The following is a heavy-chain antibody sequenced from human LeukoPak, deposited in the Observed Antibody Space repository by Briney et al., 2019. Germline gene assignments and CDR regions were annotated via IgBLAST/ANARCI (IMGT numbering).Heavy chain of an antibody. V-gene: IGHV4-4*02. CDR3: VGNGYYALDY. Sequence: SETLSLTCAVSGDPINSIDWWSWVRQSPARGLEWIGEIYHSGGTNYNPSLKSRVTISVNKSKNHLSLKLTSVTAADTAVYFCVGNGYYALDYWGQGALVTVTS. CDR1: GDPINSIDW. CDR2: IYHSGGT. D-gene: IGHD2/OR15-2a*01. J-gene: IGHJ4*02.